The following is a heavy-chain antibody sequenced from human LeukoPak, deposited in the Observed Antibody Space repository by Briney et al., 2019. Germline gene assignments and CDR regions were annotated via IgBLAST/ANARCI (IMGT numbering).Heavy chain of an antibody. J-gene: IGHJ5*02. V-gene: IGHV1-2*06. CDR3: ARGSRWQQLVRGWFDP. CDR1: GYTFTGYY. CDR2: INPNSGGT. D-gene: IGHD6-13*01. Sequence: GASVKVSCKASGYTFTGYYMHWVRQAPGQGLEWMGRINPNSGGTNYAQKFQGRVTMTRDTSISTAYMELSRLRSDDTAVYYCARGSRWQQLVRGWFDPWGQGTPVTVSS.